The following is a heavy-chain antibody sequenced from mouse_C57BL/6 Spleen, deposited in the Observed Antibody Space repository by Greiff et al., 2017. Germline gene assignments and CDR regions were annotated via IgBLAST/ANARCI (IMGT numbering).Heavy chain of an antibody. CDR2: ISYDGSN. CDR1: GYSITSGYY. V-gene: IGHV3-6*01. D-gene: IGHD2-3*01. Sequence: ESGPGLVKPSPSLSLTCSVTGYSITSGYYWNWIRQFPGNKLEWMGYISYDGSNNYNPSLKNRISITRDTSKNQFFLKLNSVTTEDTATYYCAREDGYYDYWGQGTTLTVSS. J-gene: IGHJ2*01. CDR3: AREDGYYDY.